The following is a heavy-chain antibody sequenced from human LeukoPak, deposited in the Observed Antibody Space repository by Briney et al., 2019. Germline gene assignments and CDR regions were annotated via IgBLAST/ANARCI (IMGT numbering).Heavy chain of an antibody. J-gene: IGHJ4*02. CDR1: GGSISSGAYS. V-gene: IGHV4-30-4*07. Sequence: SETLSHACAVSGGSISSGAYSWSWIRQAPRKGLEWIGYVYYSGGTYYNPSLKSRVTISVDTSKNQFSLKLSSVTAADTAVYYCASHSGGYAYWGQGTLVTVSS. CDR2: VYYSGGT. D-gene: IGHD5-12*01. CDR3: ASHSGGYAY.